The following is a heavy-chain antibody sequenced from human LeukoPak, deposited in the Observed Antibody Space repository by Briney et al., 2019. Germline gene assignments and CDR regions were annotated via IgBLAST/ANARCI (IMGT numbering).Heavy chain of an antibody. CDR3: ARGYGSNSHPGY. CDR1: GFTVSTNQ. CDR2: IYSNGGT. D-gene: IGHD4-23*01. J-gene: IGHJ4*02. Sequence: GGSLRLSCAASGFTVSTNQMSWVGQAPGKGLEWVSLIYSNGGTHYVDSVKGRFTISRDNSKNTLYLQMDSLRAEDTAVYYCARGYGSNSHPGYWGQGTLVTVSS. V-gene: IGHV3-53*01.